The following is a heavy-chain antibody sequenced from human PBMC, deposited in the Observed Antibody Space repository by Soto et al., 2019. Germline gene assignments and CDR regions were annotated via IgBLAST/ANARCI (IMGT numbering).Heavy chain of an antibody. J-gene: IGHJ6*02. V-gene: IGHV3-74*01. D-gene: IGHD4-17*01. CDR1: GFTFRSYW. Sequence: PGGSLRLSCAASGFTFRSYWMHWVRQVPGKGPVWVSRINSDGSSTIYADSVKGRFTISRDNAKNTVYLQMNSLRAEDTAVYFCARAPVDYVLPYYYGMDVWGQGTTVTVSS. CDR2: INSDGSST. CDR3: ARAPVDYVLPYYYGMDV.